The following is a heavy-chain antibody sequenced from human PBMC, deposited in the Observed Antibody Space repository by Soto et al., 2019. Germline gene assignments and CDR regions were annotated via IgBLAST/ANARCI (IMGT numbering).Heavy chain of an antibody. J-gene: IGHJ3*01. CDR2: ISDGGDST. Sequence: RHSSAASEGTCSGHALTWVLQATGKGLEWVSGISDGGDSTHYADSVKGRFTVSRDNSKNTLYLQINSLRAEDTAVYYCAKHSTTYDSWSGAVKGAFDVWGQGTMVTVSS. CDR3: AKHSTTYDSWSGAVKGAFDV. V-gene: IGHV3-23*01. D-gene: IGHD3-3*01. CDR1: EGTCSGHA.